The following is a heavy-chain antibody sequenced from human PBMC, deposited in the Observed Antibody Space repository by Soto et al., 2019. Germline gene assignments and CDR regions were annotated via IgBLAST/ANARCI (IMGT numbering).Heavy chain of an antibody. V-gene: IGHV3-15*07. Sequence: GGSLRLSCAASGFTFVNAWMNWVRQAPGKGLEWVGRIKSKTDGGTTDNAAPVKGRFTISRDDSKNTLYMQMNSLKTEDTAVYYVDRVSGEVRYFDYWGQGIQVNVS. CDR1: GFTFVNAW. CDR2: IKSKTDGGTT. J-gene: IGHJ4*02. D-gene: IGHD1-26*01. CDR3: DRVSGEVRYFDY.